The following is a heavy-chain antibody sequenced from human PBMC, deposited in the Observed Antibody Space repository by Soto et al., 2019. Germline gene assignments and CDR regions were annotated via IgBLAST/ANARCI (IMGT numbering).Heavy chain of an antibody. CDR3: ARGLVDFWSGYYYYYGMDV. D-gene: IGHD3-3*01. J-gene: IGHJ6*02. V-gene: IGHV4-34*01. Sequence: SETLSLTCAVYGGSFSGYYWSWIRQPPGKGLEWIGEINHSGSTNYNPSLKSRVTISVDTSKNQFSLKLSSVTAADTAVYYCARGLVDFWSGYYYYYGMDVWGQGTTVTVSS. CDR2: INHSGST. CDR1: GGSFSGYY.